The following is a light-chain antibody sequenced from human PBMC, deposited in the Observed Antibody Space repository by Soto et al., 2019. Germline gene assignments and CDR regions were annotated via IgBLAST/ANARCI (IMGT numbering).Light chain of an antibody. CDR2: GAS. CDR1: QSVSSNF. J-gene: IGKJ1*01. CDR3: QQYSTSPWT. Sequence: ETVLTQSPGTLSLSPGERATLSCRAGQSVSSNFLAWYQQKPGQAPRLLFYGASSRATGIPDRFSGSGSGTDFTLTISRLEPEDFAVYYCQQYSTSPWTFGQGTKVDIK. V-gene: IGKV3-20*01.